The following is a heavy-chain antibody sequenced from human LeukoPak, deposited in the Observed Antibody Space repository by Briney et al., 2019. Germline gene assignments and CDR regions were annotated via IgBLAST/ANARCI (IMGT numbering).Heavy chain of an antibody. CDR3: ARANPAYYDSSGYHPYFDY. D-gene: IGHD3-22*01. J-gene: IGHJ4*02. Sequence: PSQTLSLTCTVSGGSISSGGYYWSWIRQHPGKGLEWIGYIYYSGSTYYNPSLKSRVTISVDTSKNQFSLKLSSVTAADTAVYYCARANPAYYDSSGYHPYFDYWGQGTLVTVSS. CDR2: IYYSGST. CDR1: GGSISSGGYY. V-gene: IGHV4-31*03.